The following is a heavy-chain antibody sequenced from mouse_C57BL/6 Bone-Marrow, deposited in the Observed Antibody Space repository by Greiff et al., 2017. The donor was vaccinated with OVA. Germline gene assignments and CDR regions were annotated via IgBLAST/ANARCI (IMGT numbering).Heavy chain of an antibody. D-gene: IGHD2-4*01. Sequence: QVHVKQSGAELVKPGASVKMSCKASGYTFTTYPIEWMKQNPGKSLEWIGNFHPYNDDTNYNEKFKGKATLTVDKSTSTVYLKLSRITSDDAAVYYCAPYDYGGYFDVWGTGTTVTVSS. CDR3: APYDYGGYFDV. CDR1: GYTFTTYP. J-gene: IGHJ1*03. CDR2: FHPYNDDT. V-gene: IGHV1-47*01.